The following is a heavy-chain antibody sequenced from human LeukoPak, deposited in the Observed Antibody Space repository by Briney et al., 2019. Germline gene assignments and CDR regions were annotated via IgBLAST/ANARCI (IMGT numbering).Heavy chain of an antibody. CDR3: ARIGGIPLGSFDI. D-gene: IGHD2-2*02. CDR1: GGSISSYY. J-gene: IGHJ3*02. CDR2: IYYSGSN. Sequence: SETLSLTCTVSGGSISSYYWSWIRQPPGKGLEWIDYIYYSGSNSYNSALKNQVTISADTSKNQFSLKLSSVTAADTAVYYCARIGGIPLGSFDIWGQVTMVTVSS. V-gene: IGHV4-59*01.